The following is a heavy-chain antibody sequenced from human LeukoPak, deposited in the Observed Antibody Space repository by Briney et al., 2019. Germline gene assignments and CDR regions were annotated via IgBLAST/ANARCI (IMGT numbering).Heavy chain of an antibody. CDR1: GFTVNDNY. V-gene: IGHV3-53*01. CDR3: ARIEWERLGRAFGI. CDR2: IYSAGAT. Sequence: GGSLRLSCAASGFTVNDNYMTWVRQAPGKGLEWVSSIYSAGATHYAESVKGRFTISRDNSKNTLYLQMNSLRAEDMAVYYCARIEWERLGRAFGIWGQGTMVTVSS. J-gene: IGHJ3*02. D-gene: IGHD1-26*01.